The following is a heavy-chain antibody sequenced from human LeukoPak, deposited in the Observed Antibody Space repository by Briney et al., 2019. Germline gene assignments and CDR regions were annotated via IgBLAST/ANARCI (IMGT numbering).Heavy chain of an antibody. Sequence: SETLSLTCAVSGDSISSYYWSWIRQSPGKGLEWIAYIYYSGSTNYNPSLKSRVTISMDTSKNQFSLRLSSVTAADTAVYYCARHRGPSRSLERWGQGTLVTVLS. CDR1: GDSISSYY. D-gene: IGHD3-10*01. J-gene: IGHJ4*02. CDR3: ARHRGPSRSLER. CDR2: IYYSGST. V-gene: IGHV4-59*08.